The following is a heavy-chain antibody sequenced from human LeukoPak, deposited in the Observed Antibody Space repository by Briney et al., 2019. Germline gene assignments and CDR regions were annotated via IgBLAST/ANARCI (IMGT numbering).Heavy chain of an antibody. J-gene: IGHJ4*02. V-gene: IGHV4-59*01. D-gene: IGHD5-24*01. CDR1: GGSLSSYY. CDR3: ARDARRSY. CDR2: IYYSGST. Sequence: PSETLFLTCTVSGGSLSSYYWSWMRQPPGRGLECSGYIYYSGSTNYNPSLKSRVTISVDTSKNQFSLKLSSVTAADTAVYYCARDARRSYWGQGTLVTVSS.